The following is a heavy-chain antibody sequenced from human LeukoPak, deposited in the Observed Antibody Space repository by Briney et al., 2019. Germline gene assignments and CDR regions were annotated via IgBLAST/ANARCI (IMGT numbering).Heavy chain of an antibody. CDR3: ARGIGYYDSSGYTEVGWFDP. D-gene: IGHD3-22*01. V-gene: IGHV4-59*01. J-gene: IGHJ5*02. CDR2: IYYSGST. Sequence: SETLSLTCTVSGGSISSYYWSWIRQPPGKGLEWIGYIYYSGSTNYNPSPKSRVTISVDTSKNQFSLKLSSVTAADTAVYYCARGIGYYDSSGYTEVGWFDPWGQGTLVTVSS. CDR1: GGSISSYY.